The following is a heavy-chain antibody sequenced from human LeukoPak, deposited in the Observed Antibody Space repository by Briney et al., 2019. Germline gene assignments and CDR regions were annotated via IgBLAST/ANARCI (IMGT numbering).Heavy chain of an antibody. CDR1: GGSISNAGYY. Sequence: SQTLSLTCTVSGGSISNAGYYWSWIRQLPGTGLECIGSIYHSGHTYYNPSLRSRVTMQLDTSKKQFSLRLSSVTAADTAVYYCARLLYYDFYMDVWGKGATVTVSS. CDR2: IYHSGHT. D-gene: IGHD2-15*01. J-gene: IGHJ6*03. CDR3: ARLLYYDFYMDV. V-gene: IGHV4-31*03.